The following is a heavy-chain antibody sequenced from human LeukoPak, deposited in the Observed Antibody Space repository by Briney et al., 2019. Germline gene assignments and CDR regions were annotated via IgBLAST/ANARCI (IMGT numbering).Heavy chain of an antibody. V-gene: IGHV1-2*02. D-gene: IGHD2-21*02. CDR1: GYTFIGYY. CDR3: ATGGDCITD. Sequence: ASVKVSCKASGYTFIGYYIHWTRQAPGQGLEWMGWINPNTGDTNYAQKLQDRVTMTRDTSISTAYMELSRLTSDDTAVYYCATGGDCITDWGQGTLVTVSS. J-gene: IGHJ4*02. CDR2: INPNTGDT.